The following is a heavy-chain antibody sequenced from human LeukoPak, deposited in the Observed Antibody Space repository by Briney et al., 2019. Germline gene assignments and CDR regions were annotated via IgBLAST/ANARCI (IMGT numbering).Heavy chain of an antibody. Sequence: PSETLSLTCTVSGGSISNFYWSWIRQPPGKGLEWIGYIYYSGTTKYNPSLKSRVTISVDTSKNQFSLKLNSVTAADTAVYYCARNHGGWFDSWGQGTLVTASS. CDR3: ARNHGGWFDS. CDR1: GGSISNFY. V-gene: IGHV4-59*01. J-gene: IGHJ5*01. CDR2: IYYSGTT. D-gene: IGHD4-23*01.